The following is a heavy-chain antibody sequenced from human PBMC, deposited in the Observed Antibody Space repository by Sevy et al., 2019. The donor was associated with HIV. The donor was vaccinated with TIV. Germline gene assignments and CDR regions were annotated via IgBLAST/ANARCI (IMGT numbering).Heavy chain of an antibody. J-gene: IGHJ4*02. Sequence: SETLSLTCAVYGGSFSGYYWSWIRQPPGKGLEWIGEINHSGSTNYNPSLKSRVTISVDTSKNQFSLKLSSVTAADTAVYYCARVGAGYCSSTSCSSIPYDSGSYSNFPPTLGYWGQGTLVTVSS. D-gene: IGHD2-2*01. CDR2: INHSGST. V-gene: IGHV4-34*01. CDR3: ARVGAGYCSSTSCSSIPYDSGSYSNFPPTLGY. CDR1: GGSFSGYY.